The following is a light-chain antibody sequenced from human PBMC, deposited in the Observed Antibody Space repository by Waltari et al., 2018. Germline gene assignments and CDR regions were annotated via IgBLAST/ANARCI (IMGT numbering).Light chain of an antibody. CDR3: QQLLSYPLT. CDR2: AAS. V-gene: IGKV1-9*01. CDR1: QDISSY. Sequence: DIQLTQSPSFLSTSVGDRVTITCRANQDISSYLAWYQQKPGKAPKLLISAASTLQSAVPSRFSGSGSGTEFTLTINSLQSEDIATYYCQQLLSYPLTFGGGTKVEIK. J-gene: IGKJ4*01.